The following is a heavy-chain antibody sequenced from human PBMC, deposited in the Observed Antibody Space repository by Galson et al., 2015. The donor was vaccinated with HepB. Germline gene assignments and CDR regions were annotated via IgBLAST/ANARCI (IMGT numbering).Heavy chain of an antibody. CDR2: IFAGGGST. CDR3: ARDRSHSFVD. CDR1: GYALTNYH. Sequence: SVKVSCKASGYALTNYHFHWVRQAPGQGPEWMGKIFAGGGSTRYAERFQGRVTLTRDSSTSTIYMEVSSLRSDDTARYYCARDRSHSFVDWGQGTLVTVSS. V-gene: IGHV1-46*01. D-gene: IGHD6-6*01. J-gene: IGHJ4*02.